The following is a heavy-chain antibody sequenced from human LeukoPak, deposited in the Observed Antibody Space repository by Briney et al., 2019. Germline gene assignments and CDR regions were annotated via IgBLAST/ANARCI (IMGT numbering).Heavy chain of an antibody. CDR3: AKSGRRWLQFGWFDP. Sequence: GGSLRLSCAASGFTFDDYAMHWVRHAPGKGLEWVSGISWNSGSIGYADSAKGRFTISRDNAKNSLYLQMNSLRAEDTALYYCAKSGRRWLQFGWFDPWGQGTLVTVSS. J-gene: IGHJ5*02. V-gene: IGHV3-9*01. CDR2: ISWNSGSI. CDR1: GFTFDDYA. D-gene: IGHD5-24*01.